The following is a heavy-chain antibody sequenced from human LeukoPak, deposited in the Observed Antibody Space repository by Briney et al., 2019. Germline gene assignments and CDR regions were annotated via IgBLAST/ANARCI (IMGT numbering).Heavy chain of an antibody. CDR1: GGSISSGGYY. V-gene: IGHV4-30-2*01. Sequence: SGTLSLTCTVSGGSISSGGYYWSWIRQPPGKGLEWIGYIYHSGSTYYNPSLKSRVTISVDRSKNQFSLKLSSVTAADTAVYYCARVYYDSSRYNWFDPWGQGTLVTVSS. CDR3: ARVYYDSSRYNWFDP. CDR2: IYHSGST. D-gene: IGHD3-22*01. J-gene: IGHJ5*02.